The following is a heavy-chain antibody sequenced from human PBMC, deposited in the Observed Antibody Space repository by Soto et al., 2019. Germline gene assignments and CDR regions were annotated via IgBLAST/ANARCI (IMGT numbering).Heavy chain of an antibody. J-gene: IGHJ4*02. CDR3: ARGPGYYFDY. V-gene: IGHV3-64*01. CDR2: ISSNGGST. CDR1: GFTFSSYT. Sequence: PGGSLRLSCSASGFTFSSYTMHWVRQAPGKGLESVSAISSNGGSTYYANSVKGRFTISRDNSKNTLYLQMGSLRAEDMAVYYCARGPGYYFDYWGQGTLVTVSS.